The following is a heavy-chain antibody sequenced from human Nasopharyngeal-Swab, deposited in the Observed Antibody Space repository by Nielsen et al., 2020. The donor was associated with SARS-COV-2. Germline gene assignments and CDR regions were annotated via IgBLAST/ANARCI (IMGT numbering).Heavy chain of an antibody. CDR1: GDSVSRKSAA. J-gene: IGHJ3*02. CDR2: TYYRSKWYN. Sequence: QTLSLTCAISGDSVSRKSAAWNWIRQSPSRGLEWLGRTYYRSKWYNDYAVSVKSRITINPDTSKNQFSLQLNSVTPEDTAVYYCARGEDGGFDDAFDIWGQGTMVTVSS. V-gene: IGHV6-1*01. CDR3: ARGEDGGFDDAFDI. D-gene: IGHD3-10*01.